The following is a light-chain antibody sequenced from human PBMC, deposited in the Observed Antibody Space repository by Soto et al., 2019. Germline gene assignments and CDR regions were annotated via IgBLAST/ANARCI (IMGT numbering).Light chain of an antibody. CDR3: QQYGSSSYT. Sequence: EIVLTQSPGTLSLSPGERATLSCRASQSVHRSYLAWYQHKPGQAPRLLIYGASSRATGIPDRFSGSGSGTDFTLTISRLEPEDFAVYYCQQYGSSSYTVGQGTKLEIK. J-gene: IGKJ2*01. CDR1: QSVHRSY. V-gene: IGKV3-20*01. CDR2: GAS.